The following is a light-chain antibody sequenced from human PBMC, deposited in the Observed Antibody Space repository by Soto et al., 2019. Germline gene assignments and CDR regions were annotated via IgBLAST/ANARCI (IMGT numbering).Light chain of an antibody. V-gene: IGKV3-20*01. CDR3: QHDGTPPWT. Sequence: EIVLTQSPATVSLSPGESTTLSCRASQSVGSSYLASYQHNPGQAPRLLIYGAPSRAPGIPDRCSGSASATDFPPTIRRLQEEDVADYCCQHDGTPPWTFGQGTKVDIK. J-gene: IGKJ1*01. CDR2: GAP. CDR1: QSVGSSY.